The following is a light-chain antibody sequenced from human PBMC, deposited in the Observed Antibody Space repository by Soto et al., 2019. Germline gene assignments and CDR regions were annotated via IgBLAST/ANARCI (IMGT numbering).Light chain of an antibody. CDR3: SSYTSSSTLVV. CDR1: SSDVGGYNY. V-gene: IGLV2-14*01. CDR2: DVS. Sequence: QPVLTQPASVSGSPGQSITISCTGTSSDVGGYNYVSWYQQHPGEAPKLMIYDVSNRPSGVSNRFSGSKSGNTASLTISVLQAEDEADYYCSSYTSSSTLVVFGGGTKLTVL. J-gene: IGLJ2*01.